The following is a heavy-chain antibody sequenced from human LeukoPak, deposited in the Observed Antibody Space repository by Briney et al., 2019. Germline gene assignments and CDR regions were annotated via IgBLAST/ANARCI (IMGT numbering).Heavy chain of an antibody. V-gene: IGHV3-23*01. J-gene: IGHJ4*02. Sequence: GGSLRLSCTASGFTFSTYSMTWVRQAPGRGLEWVSTISGSGGDTYYADSVKGRFTISRDNSKNTLYLQMNSLRAEDTAVYYCAKDLGGEGGSGFPGYWGQGTLVTVSS. CDR2: ISGSGGDT. CDR3: AKDLGGEGGSGFPGY. D-gene: IGHD3-10*01. CDR1: GFTFSTYS.